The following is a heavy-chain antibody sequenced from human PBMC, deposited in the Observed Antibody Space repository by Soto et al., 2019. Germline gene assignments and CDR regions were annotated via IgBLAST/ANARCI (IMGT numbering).Heavy chain of an antibody. J-gene: IGHJ5*02. D-gene: IGHD5-18*01. CDR1: GGSISSYY. CDR2: IYYSGST. V-gene: IGHV4-59*08. Sequence: SETLSLTCTVSGGSISSYYWSWIRQPPGKGLEWIGYIYYSGSTNYNPYIKSRVTISEDTSKNQFSLKLSTVTAADTAVYYCARLVWSYGTWFDPWGQGTLVTVS. CDR3: ARLVWSYGTWFDP.